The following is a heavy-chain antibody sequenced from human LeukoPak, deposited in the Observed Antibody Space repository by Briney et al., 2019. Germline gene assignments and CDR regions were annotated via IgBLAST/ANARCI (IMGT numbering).Heavy chain of an antibody. J-gene: IGHJ5*02. CDR3: ARESVSGSGSSFDP. CDR2: INPNSGGT. V-gene: IGHV1-2*02. D-gene: IGHD3-10*01. CDR1: GYTFTGYY. Sequence: ASVKVSCKASGYTFTGYYMHWVRQAPGQGLEWMGWINPNSGGTDYAQKFQGRVTMTRDTSISTAYMELSRLRSDDTAVYYCARESVSGSGSSFDPWGQGTLVTVSS.